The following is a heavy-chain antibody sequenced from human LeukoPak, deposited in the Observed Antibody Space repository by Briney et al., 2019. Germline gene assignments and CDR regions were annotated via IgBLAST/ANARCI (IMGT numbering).Heavy chain of an antibody. V-gene: IGHV4-39*01. D-gene: IGHD3-16*01. Sequence: SETLSLTCTVSGGSISSSSYYWGWIRQPPGKGMEWIGSIYYSGSTYYNPSLKSRVTISVDTSKTQFSLKLSSVTAADTAVYYCARHYVLEIGYFQHWGQGTLVTVSS. CDR2: IYYSGST. CDR3: ARHYVLEIGYFQH. CDR1: GGSISSSSYY. J-gene: IGHJ1*01.